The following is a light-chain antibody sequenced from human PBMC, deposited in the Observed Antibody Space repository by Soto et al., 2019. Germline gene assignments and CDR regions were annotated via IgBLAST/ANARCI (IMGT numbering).Light chain of an antibody. CDR3: QQYNNWPLWT. CDR2: GAS. CDR1: QSVSSN. J-gene: IGKJ1*01. Sequence: EIVMTQPPATLSVSPRERATLSCRASQSVSSNLAWYQQKPGQAPRLLIYGASTRATGIPARFSGSGSGTEFTLTISSLQSEDFSVYYCQQYNNWPLWTFGQGTKVEIK. V-gene: IGKV3-15*01.